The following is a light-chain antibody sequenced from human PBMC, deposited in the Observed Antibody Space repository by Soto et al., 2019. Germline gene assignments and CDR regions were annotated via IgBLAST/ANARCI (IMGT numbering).Light chain of an antibody. J-gene: IGLJ1*01. Sequence: QSALTQPPSASGSRGQSVTISCTGTSSDVGGYNWVSWYQQHPGKAPKLIIYEVTERPSGVPNRFSGSKSGNTASLTISGRQAEDEADYYCCSFAGRNNRVFGTGTKVTVL. CDR2: EVT. CDR3: CSFAGRNNRV. CDR1: SSDVGGYNW. V-gene: IGLV2-8*01.